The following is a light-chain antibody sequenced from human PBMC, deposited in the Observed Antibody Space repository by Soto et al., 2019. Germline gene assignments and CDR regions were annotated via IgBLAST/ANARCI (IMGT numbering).Light chain of an antibody. CDR2: GNS. CDR1: SSNIGAGYD. V-gene: IGLV1-40*01. CDR3: QYYDSSLSGVV. J-gene: IGLJ2*01. Sequence: QLVLTQPPSVSGDPGQRVTISCTGSSSNIGAGYDVHWYQQLPGTAPKLLIYGNSNRPSGVPDRFSGSKSGTSASLAITGLQAEDEADYYCQYYDSSLSGVVFGGGTKLTVL.